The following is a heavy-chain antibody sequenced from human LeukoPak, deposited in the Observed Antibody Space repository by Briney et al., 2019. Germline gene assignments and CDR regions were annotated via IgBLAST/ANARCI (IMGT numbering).Heavy chain of an antibody. D-gene: IGHD5-18*01. CDR1: GFTFSSYS. Sequence: PGGSLRLSCAASGFTFSSYSMNWVRQAPGKGLEWVSSISSSSSYIYYADSVKGRFTISRDNAKNSLYLQMNSLRAEDTAVYYCASTEDLGYSYGYGRDYWGQGTLVTVSS. CDR3: ASTEDLGYSYGYGRDY. V-gene: IGHV3-21*01. CDR2: ISSSSSYI. J-gene: IGHJ4*02.